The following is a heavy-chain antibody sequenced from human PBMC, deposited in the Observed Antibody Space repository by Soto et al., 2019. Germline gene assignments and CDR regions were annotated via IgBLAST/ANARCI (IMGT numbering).Heavy chain of an antibody. CDR2: ISAYNGNT. CDR3: ASVTGGWELPPQS. J-gene: IGHJ5*02. V-gene: IGHV1-18*04. D-gene: IGHD1-26*01. Sequence: ASVKVSCKASGYTFTSYGISWVRQAPGQGLEWMGWISAYNGNTNYAQKLQGRVTMTTDTSTGTAYVELRSLRSDDTAVYYCASVTGGWELPPQSWGQGTLVTVPS. CDR1: GYTFTSYG.